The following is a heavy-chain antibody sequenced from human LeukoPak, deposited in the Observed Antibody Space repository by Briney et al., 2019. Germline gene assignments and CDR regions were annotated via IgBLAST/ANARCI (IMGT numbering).Heavy chain of an antibody. CDR1: GYTFTGYY. CDR3: ARDHCSGGTCLGGH. D-gene: IGHD2-15*01. V-gene: IGHV1-2*02. CDR2: INPNSGGT. Sequence: ASVKVSCKASGYTFTGYYMHWVRQAPGQGLEWMGWINPNSGGTNYAQKFQGRVTMTRDTSISTTYMELSSLRSDDTAVYYCARDHCSGGTCLGGHWGQGTLVTVSS. J-gene: IGHJ4*02.